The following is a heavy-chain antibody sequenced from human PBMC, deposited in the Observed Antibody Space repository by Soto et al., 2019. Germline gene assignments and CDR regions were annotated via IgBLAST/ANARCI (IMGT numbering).Heavy chain of an antibody. V-gene: IGHV3-64D*06. Sequence: GGSLRLSCSASGFTFSSYVMYWVRQAPGKGLEYVSVINNNGDTTYYADSVKGRFTISRDNSKSTLFLQMSSLRTEDTAVYYCVKTGRFGQLVPSDYWGQGTLVTVSS. CDR2: INNNGDTT. J-gene: IGHJ4*02. CDR3: VKTGRFGQLVPSDY. D-gene: IGHD6-6*01. CDR1: GFTFSSYV.